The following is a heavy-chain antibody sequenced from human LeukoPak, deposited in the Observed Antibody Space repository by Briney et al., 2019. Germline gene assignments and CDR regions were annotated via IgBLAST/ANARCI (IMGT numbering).Heavy chain of an antibody. V-gene: IGHV3-30*02. Sequence: GGSLRLSCAASGFTFSSYGMHWVRQAPGKGLEWVAFIRYDGSNKYYADSVKGRFTISRDNSKNTLYLQMNSLRAEDTAVYYCAKDLENYFPNDYWGQGTLVTVSS. J-gene: IGHJ4*02. CDR1: GFTFSSYG. D-gene: IGHD1-7*01. CDR2: IRYDGSNK. CDR3: AKDLENYFPNDY.